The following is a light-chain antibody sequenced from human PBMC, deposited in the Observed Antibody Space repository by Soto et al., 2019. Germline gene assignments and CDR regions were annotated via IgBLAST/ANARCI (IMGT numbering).Light chain of an antibody. CDR3: AAWDVSLSGPV. CDR2: RNN. J-gene: IGLJ3*02. V-gene: IGLV1-47*01. Sequence: QSVLTQPPSASGTPGQRVTISCSGSSSNIGSNYVYWYQQLPGTAPKLLIYRNNQRPSGVPDRFSGSKSGTSASLAISGLRSEDDADYYGAAWDVSLSGPVFGAGTTLTVL. CDR1: SSNIGSNY.